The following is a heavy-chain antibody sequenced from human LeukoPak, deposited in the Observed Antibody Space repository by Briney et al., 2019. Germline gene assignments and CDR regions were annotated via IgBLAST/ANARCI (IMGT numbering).Heavy chain of an antibody. V-gene: IGHV1-69*05. CDR1: GGTFSSYA. Sequence: SVKVSCKASGGTFSSYAISWVRQAPGQGLEWMGGIIPIFGTANYAQKFQGRVTITTDESTSTAYMELSSLRSEDTAVYYCAGYNWNYAWFDPWGQGTLVTVSS. J-gene: IGHJ5*02. D-gene: IGHD1-7*01. CDR2: IIPIFGTA. CDR3: AGYNWNYAWFDP.